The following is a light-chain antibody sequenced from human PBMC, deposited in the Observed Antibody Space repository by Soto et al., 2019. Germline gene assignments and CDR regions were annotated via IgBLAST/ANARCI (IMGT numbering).Light chain of an antibody. CDR2: DAS. CDR3: MQGLQSPPT. V-gene: IGKV1-33*01. Sequence: IQMTQSPSSLSASVGDRVTLTCQASHDIRDHLHWYQQKPGKPPKLLIYDASNLQTGVPSRFSGSGSGTDFTLKIDRVEAEDVGTYYCMQGLQSPPTFGQGTRLEIK. CDR1: HDIRDH. J-gene: IGKJ5*01.